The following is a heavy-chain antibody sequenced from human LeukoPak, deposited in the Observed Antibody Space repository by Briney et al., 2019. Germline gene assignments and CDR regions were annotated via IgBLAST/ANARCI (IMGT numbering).Heavy chain of an antibody. CDR2: IYTSGST. Sequence: SETLSLTCTVSGGSISSYYWSWIRQPAGKGLEWIGRIYTSGSTNYNPSLKSRVTMSVDTSKNQFSLKLSSVTAADTAVYYCAREDGLGYCTNGLCYGDYYYYMDVWGKGTTVTVSS. CDR1: GGSISSYY. J-gene: IGHJ6*03. D-gene: IGHD2-8*01. CDR3: AREDGLGYCTNGLCYGDYYYYMDV. V-gene: IGHV4-4*07.